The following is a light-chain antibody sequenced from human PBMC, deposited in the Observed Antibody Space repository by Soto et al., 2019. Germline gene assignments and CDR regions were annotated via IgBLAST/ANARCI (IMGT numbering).Light chain of an antibody. J-gene: IGLJ1*01. CDR2: GSD. CDR1: SSNIGSNY. Sequence: QSVLIQPPSASGTPGQRVTISCSGSSSNIGSNYVYRYQQLPGTAPKLLIYGSDQRPSGVPDRFSGSKSGTSASLAISGLQSEDEADYYCAAWDDSLNGYVFGTGTKVTVL. CDR3: AAWDDSLNGYV. V-gene: IGLV1-44*01.